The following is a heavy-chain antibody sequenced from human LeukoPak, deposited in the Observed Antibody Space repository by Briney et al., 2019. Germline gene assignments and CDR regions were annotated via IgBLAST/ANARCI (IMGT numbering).Heavy chain of an antibody. CDR3: ARTRSSGGLYYFDY. Sequence: GGSLRLSCAASGFTFSSYWMSWVRQAPGKGLEWVANIKQDGSEKYYVDSVKGRFTISRDNAKNSLHLQMNSLRAEDTAVYYCARTRSSGGLYYFDYWGQGTLVTVSS. J-gene: IGHJ4*02. CDR2: IKQDGSEK. CDR1: GFTFSSYW. D-gene: IGHD6-6*01. V-gene: IGHV3-7*01.